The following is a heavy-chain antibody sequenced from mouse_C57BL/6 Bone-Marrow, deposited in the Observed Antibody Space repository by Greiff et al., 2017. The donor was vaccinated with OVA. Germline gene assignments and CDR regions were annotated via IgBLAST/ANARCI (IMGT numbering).Heavy chain of an antibody. CDR1: GYTFTNYW. CDR3: ARYFITTVGLDY. V-gene: IGHV1-63*01. J-gene: IGHJ2*01. D-gene: IGHD1-1*01. CDR2: IYPGGGYT. Sequence: QVQLQQSGAELVRPGTSVKMSCKASGYTFTNYWIGWAKQRPGHGLEWIGDIYPGGGYTNYNEKFKGKATLTADKSSRTAYMQLSSLTSEDSAIYYCARYFITTVGLDYWGQGTTLTVSS.